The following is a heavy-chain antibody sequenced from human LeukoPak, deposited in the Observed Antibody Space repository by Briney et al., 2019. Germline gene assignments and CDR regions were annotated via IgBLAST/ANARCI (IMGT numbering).Heavy chain of an antibody. J-gene: IGHJ5*02. CDR1: GFTFSTYS. D-gene: IGHD6-19*01. CDR2: ISTSSSPI. V-gene: IGHV3-48*01. Sequence: PGGSLRLSCAASGFTFSTYSMSWVRQAPGKGLEWVSYISTSSSPIYYADSVKGRFTISRDNAKNSLYLQMNSLRAEDTAVYYCAKVAVAGTNWFDPWGQGTLVTGSS. CDR3: AKVAVAGTNWFDP.